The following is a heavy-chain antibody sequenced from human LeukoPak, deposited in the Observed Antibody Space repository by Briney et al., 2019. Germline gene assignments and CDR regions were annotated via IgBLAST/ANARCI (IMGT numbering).Heavy chain of an antibody. Sequence: GGSLRLSCAASGFTVSSNYMSWVRQAPGKGLEWVSVIYIGGSTYYADSVKGRFTISRHNSKNTLYLQMNSLRAEDTAVYYCAREVFGGVIAYWGQGTLVTVSS. CDR3: AREVFGGVIAY. CDR1: GFTVSSNY. V-gene: IGHV3-53*04. D-gene: IGHD3-16*02. J-gene: IGHJ4*02. CDR2: IYIGGST.